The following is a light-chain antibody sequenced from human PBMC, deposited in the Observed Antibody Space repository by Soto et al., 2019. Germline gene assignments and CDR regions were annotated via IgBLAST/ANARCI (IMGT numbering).Light chain of an antibody. V-gene: IGKV1-39*01. CDR3: QQTYNTPLT. J-gene: IGKJ4*01. Sequence: DIQMTQSPSSLSSSVGDIFTITCGASQSIGKYLSWFQQTPGNAPKLLIYAASGLQSGVPSRFSGSGSGTDLTLTINSLQREDFATYYCQQTYNTPLTFGGGTKVDIK. CDR1: QSIGKY. CDR2: AAS.